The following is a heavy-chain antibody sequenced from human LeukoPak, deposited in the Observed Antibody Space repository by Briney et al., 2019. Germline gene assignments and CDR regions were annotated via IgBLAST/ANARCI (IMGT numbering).Heavy chain of an antibody. CDR1: GFTFSSYW. CDR3: AREPGIAVAGRTYFGMDV. V-gene: IGHV3-7*01. CDR2: IKQDGSEK. J-gene: IGHJ6*02. Sequence: GGSLRLSCAASGFTFSSYWMSWVRQAPGKGLEWVAYIKQDGSEKYYVDSVKGRFTISRDNAKNSLYLQMNSLRAEDTAVYYCAREPGIAVAGRTYFGMDVWGQGTTVTVSS. D-gene: IGHD6-19*01.